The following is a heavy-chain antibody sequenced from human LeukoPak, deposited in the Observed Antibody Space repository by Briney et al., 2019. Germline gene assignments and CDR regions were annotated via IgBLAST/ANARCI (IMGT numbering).Heavy chain of an antibody. Sequence: GASVKVSCKASGYTFTVYFMHWVRQAPGRGLEWMGWINPNSGGTNYAQKFQGRVTMTRDTSISTAYMELSRLRSDDTAVYYCARELNYDSSGYYFDYWGQGTLVTVSS. D-gene: IGHD3-22*01. J-gene: IGHJ4*02. CDR3: ARELNYDSSGYYFDY. CDR2: INPNSGGT. CDR1: GYTFTVYF. V-gene: IGHV1-2*02.